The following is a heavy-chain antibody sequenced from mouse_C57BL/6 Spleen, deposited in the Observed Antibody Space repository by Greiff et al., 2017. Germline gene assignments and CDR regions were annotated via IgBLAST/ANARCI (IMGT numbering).Heavy chain of an antibody. CDR1: GYTFTSYW. CDR2: IYPGSGST. Sequence: VQLQQPGAELVKPGASVKMSCKASGYTFTSYWITWVKQRPGQGLEWIGDIYPGSGSTNYNEKFKSKATLTVDTSSSTAYMQLSSLTSEDSAVYYCAKSGDSSAYVFDYWGQGTTLTVSS. J-gene: IGHJ2*01. V-gene: IGHV1-55*01. CDR3: AKSGDSSAYVFDY. D-gene: IGHD3-2*02.